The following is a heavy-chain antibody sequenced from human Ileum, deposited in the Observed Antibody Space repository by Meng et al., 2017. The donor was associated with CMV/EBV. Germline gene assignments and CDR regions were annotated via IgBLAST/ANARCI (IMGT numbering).Heavy chain of an antibody. D-gene: IGHD1-26*01. J-gene: IGHJ4*02. V-gene: IGHV4-39*07. CDR3: ARLMVGATGYFDY. CDR2: IYYSGST. CDR1: GGSISSSSYY. Sequence: SETLSLTCTVSGGSISSSSYYWGWIRQPPGKGLEWIGSIYYSGSTYYNPSLKSRVTISVDTSKNQFSLKLSSVTAADTAVYYCARLMVGATGYFDYWAQGPLVTVS.